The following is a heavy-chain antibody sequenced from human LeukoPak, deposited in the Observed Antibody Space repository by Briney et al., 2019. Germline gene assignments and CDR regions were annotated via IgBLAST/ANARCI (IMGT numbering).Heavy chain of an antibody. D-gene: IGHD3-3*01. CDR2: INSDGSST. J-gene: IGHJ4*02. V-gene: IGHV3-74*01. CDR3: AKDIDFWSGYSFDY. Sequence: PGGSLRLSRAASGFTFSSYWMHWVRQAPGKGLVWVSRINSDGSSTSYADSVKGRFTISRDNSKNTLYLQMNSLRAEDTAVYYCAKDIDFWSGYSFDYWGQGTLVTVSS. CDR1: GFTFSSYW.